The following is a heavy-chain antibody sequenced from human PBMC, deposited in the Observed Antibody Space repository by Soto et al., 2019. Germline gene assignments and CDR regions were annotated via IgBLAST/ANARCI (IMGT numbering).Heavy chain of an antibody. J-gene: IGHJ6*02. CDR2: IYYSGST. V-gene: IGHV4-59*01. Sequence: SETLSLTCTVSGGSISSYYWSWIRQPPGKGLEWIGYIYYSGSTNYNPSLKSRVTISVDTSKNQFSLKLSSVTAADTAVYYCAIESALRYVDGYYGMDVWGQGTTVTVSS. D-gene: IGHD3-9*01. CDR3: AIESALRYVDGYYGMDV. CDR1: GGSISSYY.